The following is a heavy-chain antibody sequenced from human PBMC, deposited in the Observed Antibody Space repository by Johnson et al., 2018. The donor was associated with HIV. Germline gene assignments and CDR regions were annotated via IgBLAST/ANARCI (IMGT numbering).Heavy chain of an antibody. CDR1: GFTFSSYW. CDR2: INSDGSST. V-gene: IGHV3-74*01. J-gene: IGHJ3*02. CDR3: ARAPHPQWQWLPPGAFDI. Sequence: VQLVESGGGLVQPGGSLRLSCAASGFTFSSYWMHWVRQAPGKGLVWVARINSDGSSTSYADSVKGRFTISRDNAKNSLYLQMNSLRAEDTAVYYCARAPHPQWQWLPPGAFDIWGQGTMVTVSS. D-gene: IGHD6-19*01.